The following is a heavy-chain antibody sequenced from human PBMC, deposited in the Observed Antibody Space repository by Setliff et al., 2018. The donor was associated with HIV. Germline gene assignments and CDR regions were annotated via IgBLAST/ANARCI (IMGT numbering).Heavy chain of an antibody. V-gene: IGHV1-3*01. Sequence: GASVKVSCKASGYSFTSYTIHWVRQAPGQRLEWMGWINAGNGNTKYSQKFRGRVTFTRDTSASTAYMELSGLGFEDTAVYYCARLSSAAMWGGGAFDIWGQGTVVTVSS. CDR1: GYSFTSYT. D-gene: IGHD2-2*01. CDR2: INAGNGNT. CDR3: ARLSSAAMWGGGAFDI. J-gene: IGHJ3*02.